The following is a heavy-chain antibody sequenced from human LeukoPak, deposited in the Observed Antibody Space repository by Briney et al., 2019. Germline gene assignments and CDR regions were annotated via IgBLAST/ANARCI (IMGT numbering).Heavy chain of an antibody. CDR1: GFTFSSYA. CDR2: ISYDGSNK. Sequence: GGSLRLSCAASGFTFSSYAMHWVRQAPGKGLEWVAVISYDGSNKYYADSVKGRFTISRDNSKNTLYLQMNSLRAEDTAVYYCVPDATYDSQTAVDYWGQGTLVTVSS. J-gene: IGHJ4*02. D-gene: IGHD5-12*01. CDR3: VPDATYDSQTAVDY. V-gene: IGHV3-30*04.